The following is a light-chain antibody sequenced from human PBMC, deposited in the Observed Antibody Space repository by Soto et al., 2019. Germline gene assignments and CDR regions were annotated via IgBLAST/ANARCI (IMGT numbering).Light chain of an antibody. CDR2: DAS. Sequence: EIVMTQSPATLSVSPGERATLSCRASQSVSNSLAWYQQKPGQAPRLLIYDASTRATGIPARFSGSGSGTEFTFTITSLQSEDSAIYSCQQYKNWPPLYTFGQGTKLEIK. J-gene: IGKJ2*01. CDR1: QSVSNS. V-gene: IGKV3D-15*01. CDR3: QQYKNWPPLYT.